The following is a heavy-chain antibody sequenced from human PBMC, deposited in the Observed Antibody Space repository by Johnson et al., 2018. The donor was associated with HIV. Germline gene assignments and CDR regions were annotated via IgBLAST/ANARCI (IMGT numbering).Heavy chain of an antibody. Sequence: VQLVESGGGVVQAGKSLRLSCAASGFTFSSSAMHWVRQAPGQGLQWVSRINGDGSRTSYADSVKGRFTIARDNAKNTLFLEMKSLRAEDTAVYYCVRTSCTGARCLGYDPFDIWGQGTMVTVSS. D-gene: IGHD3-16*01. J-gene: IGHJ3*02. CDR1: GFTFSSSA. V-gene: IGHV3-74*02. CDR3: VRTSCTGARCLGYDPFDI. CDR2: INGDGSRT.